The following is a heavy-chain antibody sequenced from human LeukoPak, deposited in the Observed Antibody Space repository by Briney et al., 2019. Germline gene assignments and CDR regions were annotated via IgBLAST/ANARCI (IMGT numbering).Heavy chain of an antibody. CDR3: ARETAYSNSLGVDY. CDR1: GFTFSSYS. CDR2: ISSSSSYI. V-gene: IGHV3-21*01. Sequence: PGRSLRLSCAASGFTFSSYSMNWVRQAPGKGLEWVSSISSSSSYIYYADSVKGRFTISRDNAKNSLYLQMNSLRAEDTAVYYCARETAYSNSLGVDYWGQGTLVTVSS. D-gene: IGHD6-13*01. J-gene: IGHJ4*02.